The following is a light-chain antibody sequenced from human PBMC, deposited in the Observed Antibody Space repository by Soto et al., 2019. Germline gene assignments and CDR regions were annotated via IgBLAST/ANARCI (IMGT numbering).Light chain of an antibody. Sequence: EIVLTQSPGTLSLSPGERATLSCRASQNVSRSLLAWYQQKPGQAPRPLISGASSRASGIPDRFSGSGSGTDFTLTISRLEPEDFAVYYCQSYADSLFTFGPGTKVDIK. V-gene: IGKV3-20*01. CDR1: QNVSRSL. J-gene: IGKJ3*01. CDR2: GAS. CDR3: QSYADSLFT.